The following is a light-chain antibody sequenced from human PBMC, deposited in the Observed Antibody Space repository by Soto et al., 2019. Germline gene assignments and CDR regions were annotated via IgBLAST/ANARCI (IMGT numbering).Light chain of an antibody. J-gene: IGKJ1*01. Sequence: DIELTQSPGTRSLSPGERATLSCRASQSISSNYFAWYQQKPGQAPRLLIYAASTRATGVPDRFSGSGSGTDFTLTISRLEPEDFAVYYCQQYDTSPWTFGRGTKVEIK. CDR2: AAS. CDR3: QQYDTSPWT. CDR1: QSISSNY. V-gene: IGKV3-20*01.